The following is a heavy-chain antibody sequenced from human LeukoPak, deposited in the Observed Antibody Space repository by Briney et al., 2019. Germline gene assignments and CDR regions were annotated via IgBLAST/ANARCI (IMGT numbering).Heavy chain of an antibody. J-gene: IGHJ4*02. CDR2: INHSGST. D-gene: IGHD3-10*01. V-gene: IGHV4-34*01. Sequence: SETLSLTCVVYGGSFSGYYWSWIRQPPGKGLEWIGEINHSGSTNYNPSLKSRVTISVDTSKNQFSLKLSSVTAADTAVYYCARCGRHYYGSGSYYTRTLDYWGQGTLDTVSS. CDR1: GGSFSGYY. CDR3: ARCGRHYYGSGSYYTRTLDY.